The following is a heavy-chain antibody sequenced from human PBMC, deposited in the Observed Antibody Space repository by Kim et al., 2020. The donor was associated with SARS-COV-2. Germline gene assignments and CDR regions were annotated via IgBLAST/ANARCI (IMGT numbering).Heavy chain of an antibody. CDR3: ARAGDTGPTTFVDY. CDR1: GYTFTDYY. J-gene: IGHJ4*02. Sequence: ASVTVSCKASGYTFTDYYIHWVRQAPGLGLEWMGRMNPNTGVTSYAQKFKGRVTMPRDTSITTAYMELSSLRSDDTAVYYCARAGDTGPTTFVDYWGQGTLVTVSS. D-gene: IGHD1-26*01. CDR2: MNPNTGVT. V-gene: IGHV1-2*06.